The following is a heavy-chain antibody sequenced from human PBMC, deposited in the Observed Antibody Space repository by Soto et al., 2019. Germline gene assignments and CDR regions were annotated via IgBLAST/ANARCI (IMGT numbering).Heavy chain of an antibody. CDR3: TRLYDFWSGYAYGMDV. J-gene: IGHJ6*02. V-gene: IGHV3-73*01. Sequence: WGSLRLSCAASGFTFIGSAIHFFGHASWKWREWVGRIRSKANSYATAYAAPVKGRFTISRDDSKNTAYLQMNSLKTEDTAVYYCTRLYDFWSGYAYGMDVWGQGATVTVSS. CDR2: IRSKANSYAT. D-gene: IGHD3-3*01. CDR1: GFTFIGSA.